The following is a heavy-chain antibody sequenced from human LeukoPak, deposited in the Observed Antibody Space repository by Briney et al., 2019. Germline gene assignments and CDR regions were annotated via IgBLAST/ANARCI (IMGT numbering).Heavy chain of an antibody. D-gene: IGHD3-22*01. CDR1: GGTFSSYA. CDR3: ATYYYDSSGYYYDPHFDY. CDR2: IIPIFGTA. V-gene: IGHV1-69*05. J-gene: IGHJ4*02. Sequence: SVKVSCKASGGTFSSYAIRWVRQAPGQGLEWMGGIIPIFGTANYAQKFQGRVTITTDESTSTAYMELSSLRSEDTAVYYCATYYYDSSGYYYDPHFDYWGQGTLVTVSS.